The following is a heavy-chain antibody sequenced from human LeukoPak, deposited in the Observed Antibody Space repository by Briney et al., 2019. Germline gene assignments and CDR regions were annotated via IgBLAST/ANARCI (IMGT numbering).Heavy chain of an antibody. CDR3: ASERITMVRGVIPYYYMDV. D-gene: IGHD3-10*01. J-gene: IGHJ6*03. Sequence: SGGSLRLSCAASGFTVSSNYMSWVRQAPGKGLEWVSVIYSGGSTYYADSVKGRFTISRDNSKNTLYLQMNSLRAEDTAVYYCASERITMVRGVIPYYYMDVWGKGPTVTVSS. CDR2: IYSGGST. V-gene: IGHV3-53*01. CDR1: GFTVSSNY.